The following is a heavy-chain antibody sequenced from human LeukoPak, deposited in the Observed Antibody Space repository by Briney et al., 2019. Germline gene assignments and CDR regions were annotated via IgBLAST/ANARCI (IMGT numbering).Heavy chain of an antibody. CDR1: GFTFRTYS. V-gene: IGHV3-48*01. CDR2: ISSSSSTI. Sequence: PGGSLRLSCAASGFTFRTYSMNWVRQAPGKGLEWVSYISSSSSTIYYADSVKGRFTISRDNAKNSPYLQMNSLRAEDTAVYYCERDQVPADYWGQGTLVTVSS. CDR3: ERDQVPADY. J-gene: IGHJ4*02.